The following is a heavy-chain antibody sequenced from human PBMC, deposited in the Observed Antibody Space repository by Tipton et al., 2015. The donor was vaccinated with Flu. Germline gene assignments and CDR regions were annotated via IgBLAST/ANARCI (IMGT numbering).Heavy chain of an antibody. V-gene: IGHV4-38-2*01. D-gene: IGHD3-10*01. CDR1: GDSLDSRYY. CDR2: IHRSGTT. J-gene: IGHJ4*02. Sequence: LRLSCSVSGDSLDSRYYWGWIRQPPGQGLEWIGNIHRSGTTYYKPSLKSRVTISLDTFQNQFSLKLNSVTAADTAVYYCSRSTYYYGSGSSDYWGQGTLVTVSS. CDR3: SRSTYYYGSGSSDY.